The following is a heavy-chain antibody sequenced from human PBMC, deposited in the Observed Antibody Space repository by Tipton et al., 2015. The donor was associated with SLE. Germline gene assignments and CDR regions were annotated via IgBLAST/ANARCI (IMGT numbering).Heavy chain of an antibody. CDR2: ISNSGST. V-gene: IGHV4-31*03. CDR3: ARTLSNFFDP. CDR1: GASISSGSNY. J-gene: IGHJ5*02. Sequence: TLSLTCTVSGASISSGSNYWTWIRQHPGKGLEWIGHISNSGSTYYTPSLKSRVTISVDTSKSHFSLKLSSVTAADTAVYYCARTLSNFFDPWGQGTTVTVSS. D-gene: IGHD3-16*01.